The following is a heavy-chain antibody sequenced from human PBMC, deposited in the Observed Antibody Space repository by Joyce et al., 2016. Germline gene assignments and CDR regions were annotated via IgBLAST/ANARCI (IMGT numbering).Heavy chain of an antibody. CDR1: GASVSSGGYS. CDR3: ASGFNFKGRSFFDY. V-gene: IGHV4-30-2*01. J-gene: IGHJ4*02. CDR2: RYHNERT. D-gene: IGHD3-10*01. Sequence: QLQLQESGSGLVKPSQTLSLTCAVSGASVSSGGYSWSWIRQPPGKGLEWIGYRYHNERTYYNPYLKSRVTISVDRSKNQFSLKLASVTAADTAVYYCASGFNFKGRSFFDYWGQGALVTVSS.